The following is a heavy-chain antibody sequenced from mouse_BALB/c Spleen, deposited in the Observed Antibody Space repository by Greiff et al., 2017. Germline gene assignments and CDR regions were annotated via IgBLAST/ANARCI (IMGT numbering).Heavy chain of an antibody. J-gene: IGHJ4*01. CDR2: INPSSGYT. D-gene: IGHD1-1*01. Sequence: VKLMESGAELARPGASVKMSCKASGYTFTSYTMHWVKQRPGQGLEWIGYINPSSGYTNYNQKFKDKATLTADKSSSTAYMQLSSLTSEDSAVYYCASMEYYGSSYFYAMDYWGQGTSVTVSS. CDR3: ASMEYYGSSYFYAMDY. V-gene: IGHV1-4*01. CDR1: GYTFTSYT.